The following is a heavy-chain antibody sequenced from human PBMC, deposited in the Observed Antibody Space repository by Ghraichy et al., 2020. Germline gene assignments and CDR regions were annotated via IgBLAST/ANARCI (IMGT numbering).Heavy chain of an antibody. CDR1: GGSIGHYY. J-gene: IGHJ4*02. CDR2: MYYRGNS. Sequence: SETLSLTCTVSGGSIGHYYWSWLRQPPGKGLEWIGYMYYRGNSHYKPSLKTRVTISIDTSKNQFSLKLRSVTAADTAVYYCARGVGYCSGDSCLKYYFDWWGQGTLVSVSS. V-gene: IGHV4-59*01. D-gene: IGHD2-15*01. CDR3: ARGVGYCSGDSCLKYYFDW.